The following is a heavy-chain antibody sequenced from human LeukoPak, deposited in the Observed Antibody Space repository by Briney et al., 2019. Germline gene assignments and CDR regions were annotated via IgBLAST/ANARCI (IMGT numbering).Heavy chain of an antibody. J-gene: IGHJ4*02. CDR2: IWYDGSNK. Sequence: GGPLRLSCAASGFTFSSYGMHWVRQAPGKGLEWVAVIWYDGSNKYYADSVKGRFTISRDNSKNTLYLQMNSLRAEDTAVYYCARDPDSYYYDSSGYDYWGQGTLVTVSS. D-gene: IGHD3-22*01. V-gene: IGHV3-33*01. CDR3: ARDPDSYYYDSSGYDY. CDR1: GFTFSSYG.